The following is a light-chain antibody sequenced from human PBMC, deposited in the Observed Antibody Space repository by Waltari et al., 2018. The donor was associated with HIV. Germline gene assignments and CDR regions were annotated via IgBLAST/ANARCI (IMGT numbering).Light chain of an antibody. CDR2: GSS. V-gene: IGKV3-15*01. Sequence: VMTQSPATLSVSPGERVTLSCRASQTVSTKLAWYQLKPGQAPRLLIYGSSARAPGLPARFSGSGSGTEFTRTISNLQSEDSAVYYCQQYNNWPPNTFGQGTKLEIK. CDR3: QQYNNWPPNT. J-gene: IGKJ2*01. CDR1: QTVSTK.